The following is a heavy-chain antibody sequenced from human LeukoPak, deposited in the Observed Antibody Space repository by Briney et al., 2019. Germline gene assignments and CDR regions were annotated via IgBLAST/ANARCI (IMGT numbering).Heavy chain of an antibody. J-gene: IGHJ6*02. D-gene: IGHD6-13*01. CDR3: ATGPPGSSPVWGMDV. V-gene: IGHV1-46*01. Sequence: ASVKVSCKTSGYTFTNYYIHWVRQAPGQGLEWMGIINPSGGSTSYTQKFQGRVTMTTDTSTSTVYMDLSSLRSEDTAVYYCATGPPGSSPVWGMDVWGQGTTVTVSS. CDR1: GYTFTNYY. CDR2: INPSGGST.